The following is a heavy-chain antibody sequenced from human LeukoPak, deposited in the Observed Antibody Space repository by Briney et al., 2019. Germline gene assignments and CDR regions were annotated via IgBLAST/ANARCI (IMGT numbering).Heavy chain of an antibody. Sequence: PSETLSLTCTVSGGSISSYYWSWIRQPPGKGLEWIGYINYSGSTNYNPSLKSRVTISVDTSKNQLSLKLSSVTAADTAVYYCARALAPGYSSSWYSQRVWSDPWGQGTLVTVSS. D-gene: IGHD6-13*01. V-gene: IGHV4-59*01. J-gene: IGHJ5*02. CDR2: INYSGST. CDR1: GGSISSYY. CDR3: ARALAPGYSSSWYSQRVWSDP.